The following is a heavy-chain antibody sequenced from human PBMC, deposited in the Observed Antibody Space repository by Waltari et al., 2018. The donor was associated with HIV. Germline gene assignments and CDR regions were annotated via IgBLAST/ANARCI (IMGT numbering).Heavy chain of an antibody. CDR1: GGSIISNVYY. J-gene: IGHJ4*02. CDR3: APRDYGDYQFDY. V-gene: IGHV4-39*01. D-gene: IGHD4-17*01. Sequence: QLQLQESGPGLVKPSETLSLTCTVSGGSIISNVYYWGWIRQPPGKGLVWIGSVYYSGSTYYTPSLKSRVTISVDTSKNQFYLRLRSVTAADTAVYYCAPRDYGDYQFDYWGRGTLVTVSS. CDR2: VYYSGST.